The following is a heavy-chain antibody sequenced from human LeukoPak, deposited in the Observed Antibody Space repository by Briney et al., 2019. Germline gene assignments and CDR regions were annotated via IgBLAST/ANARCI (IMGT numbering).Heavy chain of an antibody. CDR1: GGSISSSSYY. V-gene: IGHV4-39*01. J-gene: IGHJ4*02. CDR2: IYYSGST. CDR3: ARHNAPVGIVVVITDFDY. D-gene: IGHD3-22*01. Sequence: ETLSLTCTVSGGSISSSSYYWGWIRQPPGKGLEWIWSIYYSGSTYYNPSLKSRVTISVDTSKNQFSLKLSSVTAADTAVYYCARHNAPVGIVVVITDFDYWGRGTLVTVSS.